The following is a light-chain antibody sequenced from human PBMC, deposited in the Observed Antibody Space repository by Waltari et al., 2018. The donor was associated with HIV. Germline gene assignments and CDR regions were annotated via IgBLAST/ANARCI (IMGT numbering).Light chain of an antibody. CDR2: GAS. CDR1: QSIISNY. Sequence: IVLTQSPATLSLSPGERATLSCRASQSIISNYLVWYQQKPDQAPRLLIYGASTRATGIPDRFSGSGSGTDFTLTISRLESEDFAVYSCQQYGSLPYTFGQGTKLEI. V-gene: IGKV3-20*01. J-gene: IGKJ2*01. CDR3: QQYGSLPYT.